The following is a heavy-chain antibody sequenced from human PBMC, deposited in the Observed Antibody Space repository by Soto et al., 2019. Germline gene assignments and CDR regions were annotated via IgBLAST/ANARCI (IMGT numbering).Heavy chain of an antibody. CDR3: ARVPGP. CDR2: IYSSGST. Sequence: SETLSLTCTVSGGSISNSYWIWIRQSPGKGLEWIGHIYSSGSTNYNPSLKSRVTISVDTSKNQFSLKLSSVTAADTAVYYCARVPGPWGQGTLVTVSS. CDR1: GGSISNSY. V-gene: IGHV4-59*12. J-gene: IGHJ5*02. D-gene: IGHD7-27*01.